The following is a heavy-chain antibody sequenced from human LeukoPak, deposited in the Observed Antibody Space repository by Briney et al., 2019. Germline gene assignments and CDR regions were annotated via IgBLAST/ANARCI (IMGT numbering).Heavy chain of an antibody. V-gene: IGHV3-30*02. CDR3: AKDPGYCSSTSCFLDY. CDR2: IRYDGSNK. J-gene: IGHJ4*02. CDR1: GFTFSSYG. D-gene: IGHD2-2*01. Sequence: GGSLRLSCAASGFTFSSYGMHWVRQAPGKGLEWVAFIRYDGSNKYYADSVKGRFTISRDNSKNTLYLQMNSLRAEDTAVYYCAKDPGYCSSTSCFLDYWGQGTLVTVSS.